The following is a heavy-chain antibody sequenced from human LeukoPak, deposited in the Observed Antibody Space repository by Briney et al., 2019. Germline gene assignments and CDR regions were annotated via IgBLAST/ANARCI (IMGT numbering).Heavy chain of an antibody. V-gene: IGHV1-46*01. CDR3: ARGGLDGYNSYFDY. Sequence: ASVKVSCKASGGTFSSYAISWVRQAPGQGLEWMGIINPSGGSTSYAQKFQGRVTMTRDTSTSTVYMELSSLKSEDTAVYYCARGGLDGYNSYFDYWGQGTLVTVSS. CDR1: GGTFSSYA. J-gene: IGHJ4*02. D-gene: IGHD5-24*01. CDR2: INPSGGST.